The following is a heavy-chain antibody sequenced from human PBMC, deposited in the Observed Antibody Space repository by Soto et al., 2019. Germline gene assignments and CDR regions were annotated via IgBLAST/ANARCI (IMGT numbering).Heavy chain of an antibody. V-gene: IGHV4-31*03. CDR3: ARDLQVNDSNYGYYYYGMDV. D-gene: IGHD4-4*01. J-gene: IGHJ6*02. CDR2: IYYSGST. Sequence: SETLSLTCTVSGGSISSGGYYWSWIRQHPGKGLEWIGYIYYSGSTYYNPSLKSRVTISVDTSKNQFSLKLSSVTAADTAVYYCARDLQVNDSNYGYYYYGMDVWGQGTTVTVSS. CDR1: GGSISSGGYY.